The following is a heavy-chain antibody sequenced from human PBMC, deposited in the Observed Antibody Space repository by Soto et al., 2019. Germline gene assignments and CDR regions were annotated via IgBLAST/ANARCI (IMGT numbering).Heavy chain of an antibody. CDR1: GGSISSYY. V-gene: IGHV4-59*01. J-gene: IGHJ6*02. CDR3: ARTNIAAAGINGMDV. D-gene: IGHD6-13*01. CDR2: IYYSGST. Sequence: PSETLSLTCTVSGGSISSYYWSWIRQPPGKGLEWIGYIYYSGSTNYNPSLKSRVTISVDTSKNQFSLKLSSVTAADTAVYYCARTNIAAAGINGMDVWGQGTTVTVSS.